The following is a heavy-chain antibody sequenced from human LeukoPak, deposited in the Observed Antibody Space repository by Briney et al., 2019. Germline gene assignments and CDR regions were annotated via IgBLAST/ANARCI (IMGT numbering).Heavy chain of an antibody. D-gene: IGHD3-22*01. Sequence: PSETLSLTCTVSGGSISSYYWSWIRQPPGKGLEWASYITNGGNSKSYADSVKGRFTISRDNTKNSLYLQMNGLRAEDTAVYYCARTRSSGYLTFDYWGQGILVTVSS. V-gene: IGHV3-11*06. CDR2: ITNGGNSK. CDR1: GGSISSYY. J-gene: IGHJ4*02. CDR3: ARTRSSGYLTFDY.